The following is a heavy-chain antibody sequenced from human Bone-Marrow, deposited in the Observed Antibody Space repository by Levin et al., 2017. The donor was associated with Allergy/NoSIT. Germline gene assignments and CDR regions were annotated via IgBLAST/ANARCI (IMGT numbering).Heavy chain of an antibody. CDR2: INHSGST. Sequence: ESLKISCAVYGGSFSGYYWSWIRQPPGKGLEWIGEINHSGSTNYNPSLKSRVTISVDTSKNQFSLKLSSVTAADTAVYYCARFRIAAAGTRLDYWGQGTLVTVSS. D-gene: IGHD6-13*01. CDR3: ARFRIAAAGTRLDY. J-gene: IGHJ4*02. CDR1: GGSFSGYY. V-gene: IGHV4-34*01.